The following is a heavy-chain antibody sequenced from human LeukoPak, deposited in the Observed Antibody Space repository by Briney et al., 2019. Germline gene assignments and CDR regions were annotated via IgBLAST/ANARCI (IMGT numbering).Heavy chain of an antibody. D-gene: IGHD6-6*01. CDR1: GYTFTSYD. Sequence: ASVKVSCXASGYTFTSYDINWVRQASGQGLEWMGWMNPNSGNTGYAQKFQGRVTMTRNTSISTAYMELSSLRSEDTAVYYCARSIAARRGTDYWGQGTLVTVSS. CDR2: MNPNSGNT. CDR3: ARSIAARRGTDY. J-gene: IGHJ4*02. V-gene: IGHV1-8*01.